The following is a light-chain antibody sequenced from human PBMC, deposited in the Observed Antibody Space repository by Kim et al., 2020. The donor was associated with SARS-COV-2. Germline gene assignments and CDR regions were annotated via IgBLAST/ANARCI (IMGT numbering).Light chain of an antibody. V-gene: IGLV3-1*01. CDR1: KLGDKY. Sequence: SYELTQPPSVSVSPGHTASIPCSGDKLGDKYASWYQHRPGQSPVLVIYQDTKRPSGIPERFSGSNSANTATLTISGTQSMDEADYYCQAWDSSTVVFGGGTQLTVL. CDR3: QAWDSSTVV. J-gene: IGLJ2*01. CDR2: QDT.